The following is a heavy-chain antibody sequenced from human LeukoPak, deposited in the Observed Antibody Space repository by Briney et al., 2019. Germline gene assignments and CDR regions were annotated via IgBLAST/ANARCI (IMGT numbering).Heavy chain of an antibody. CDR1: GFTFSSYW. V-gene: IGHV3-74*01. J-gene: IGHJ5*02. Sequence: GGSLRLSCAASGFTFSSYWMHWVRQAPGKGLVWVSRIKSDGSSTSYADPVKGRFTISRDNSKNTLYLQMNSLRAEDTAVYYCAKDHRRITMVRGALTDPWGQGTLVTVSS. D-gene: IGHD3-10*01. CDR3: AKDHRRITMVRGALTDP. CDR2: IKSDGSST.